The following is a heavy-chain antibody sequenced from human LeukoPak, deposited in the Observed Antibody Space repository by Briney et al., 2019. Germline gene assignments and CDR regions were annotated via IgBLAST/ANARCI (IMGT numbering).Heavy chain of an antibody. V-gene: IGHV3-23*01. D-gene: IGHD3-22*01. CDR2: SGSGGST. J-gene: IGHJ3*02. Sequence: GGSLRLSCAASGFTFSSYAMSWVRQAPGKGLEWVSASGSGGSTYYADSVKGRFTISRDNSKNTLYLQMNSLRAEDTAVYYCARAHAYYYDSSYESDAFDIWGQGTMVTVSS. CDR1: GFTFSSYA. CDR3: ARAHAYYYDSSYESDAFDI.